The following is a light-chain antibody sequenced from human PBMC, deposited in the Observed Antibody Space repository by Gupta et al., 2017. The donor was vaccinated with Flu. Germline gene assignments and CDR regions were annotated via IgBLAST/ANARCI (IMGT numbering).Light chain of an antibody. CDR3: QQRSNWLT. CDR2: DAS. Sequence: SPATLSLSPGERATRSCRASQSVSSYLDWYQQKPGQAPRLLIYDASNRATGIPDRFSGSGSVTDFTLTSSSREPEDFAVYYGQQRSNWLTFGGGTKVEI. CDR1: QSVSSY. V-gene: IGKV3-11*01. J-gene: IGKJ4*01.